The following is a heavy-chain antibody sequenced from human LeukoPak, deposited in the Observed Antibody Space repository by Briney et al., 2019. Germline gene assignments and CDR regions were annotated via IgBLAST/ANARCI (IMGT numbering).Heavy chain of an antibody. CDR2: LYSGGAT. D-gene: IGHD1-26*01. J-gene: IGHJ4*02. CDR1: GFTVSSNY. CDR3: VRYSGSDYGFDY. V-gene: IGHV3-53*01. Sequence: GGSLRLSCAASGFTVSSNYMSWARQAPGKGLEWVSLLYSGGATYYADSVKGRFTISRDNSKNTLYLQMNSLRAEDTALYYCVRYSGSDYGFDYWGQGTLVTVSS.